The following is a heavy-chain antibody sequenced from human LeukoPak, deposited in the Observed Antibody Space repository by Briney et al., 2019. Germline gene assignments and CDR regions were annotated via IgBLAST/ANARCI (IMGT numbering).Heavy chain of an antibody. J-gene: IGHJ4*02. Sequence: PSETLSLTCTVSGGSISSGSYYWSWIRQPAGKGLEWIGRIYTSGSTNYNPSLKSRVTISVDTSKNQFSLKLSSVTAADTAVYYCARGQQWLGGFDYWGQGTLVTVSS. CDR1: GGSISSGSYY. V-gene: IGHV4-61*02. CDR2: IYTSGST. D-gene: IGHD6-19*01. CDR3: ARGQQWLGGFDY.